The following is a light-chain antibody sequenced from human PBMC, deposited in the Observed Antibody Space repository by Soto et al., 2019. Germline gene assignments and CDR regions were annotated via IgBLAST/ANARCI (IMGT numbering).Light chain of an antibody. J-gene: IGLJ2*01. Sequence: QAVVTQEPSLTVSPGGTVTLTCASSTGEVTSSYYPNWLQQKPGQAPRALIYSTNNRHSWTPARFSGSLLGGKAALTLSGVQPEDEAEYFCMLHGAVTQIFGGGTQLTVL. CDR1: TGEVTSSYY. CDR3: MLHGAVTQI. CDR2: STN. V-gene: IGLV7-43*01.